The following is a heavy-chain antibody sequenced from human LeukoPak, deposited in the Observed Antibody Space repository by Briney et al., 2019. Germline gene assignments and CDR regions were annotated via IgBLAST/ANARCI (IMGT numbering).Heavy chain of an antibody. J-gene: IGHJ3*02. CDR1: GFALSSHW. CDR3: AKDPRVGATHDAFDI. Sequence: GGSLRLSCAASGFALSSHWMTWVRQVPGRGPEWVANVNRDGSETYYLDSVKGRFTISKDNAKNSLYLQMNSLRAEDTAVYYCAKDPRVGATHDAFDIWGQGTMVTVSS. CDR2: VNRDGSET. V-gene: IGHV3-7*03. D-gene: IGHD1-26*01.